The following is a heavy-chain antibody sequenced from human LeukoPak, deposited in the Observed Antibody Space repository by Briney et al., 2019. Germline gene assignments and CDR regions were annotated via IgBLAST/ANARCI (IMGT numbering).Heavy chain of an antibody. D-gene: IGHD6-19*01. CDR1: GFSFSSYA. CDR3: AKSVGSGWYVVYFDY. CDR2: ISGSGGST. V-gene: IGHV3-23*01. J-gene: IGHJ4*02. Sequence: GGTLRLSCAASGFSFSSYAMSWVRQAPGKGLEWVSAISGSGGSTYYADSVKGRFTISRDNSKNTLYLQMNSLRAEDTAVYYCAKSVGSGWYVVYFDYWGQGTLVTVSS.